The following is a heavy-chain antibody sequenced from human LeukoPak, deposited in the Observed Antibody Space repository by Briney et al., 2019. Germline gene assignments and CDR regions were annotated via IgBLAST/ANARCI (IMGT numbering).Heavy chain of an antibody. CDR3: ARGYSSSWYWFDP. V-gene: IGHV4-59*01. D-gene: IGHD6-13*01. J-gene: IGHJ5*02. CDR1: GGSISSYQ. Sequence: KPSETLSLTCTVSGGSISSYQWSWIRQPPGKGLEWIGYIYYSGSTDYNPSLKSRVTITLDTSKNQFSLKLSSVTAADTAVYYCARGYSSSWYWFDPWGQGTLVTVSS. CDR2: IYYSGST.